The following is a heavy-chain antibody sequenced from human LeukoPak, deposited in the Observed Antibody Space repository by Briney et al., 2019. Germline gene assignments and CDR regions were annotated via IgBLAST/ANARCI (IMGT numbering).Heavy chain of an antibody. D-gene: IGHD3-22*01. V-gene: IGHV3-33*06. J-gene: IGHJ4*02. CDR2: IWYDGSNK. CDR3: AKFRWYYDSSGYLDY. Sequence: GGSLRLSCAASGFTFSSYGMHWVRQAPGKGLEWVAVIWYDGSNKYYADSVKGRFTISRDNSKNTLYLQMNSLRAEDTAVYYCAKFRWYYDSSGYLDYWGQGTLVTVSS. CDR1: GFTFSSYG.